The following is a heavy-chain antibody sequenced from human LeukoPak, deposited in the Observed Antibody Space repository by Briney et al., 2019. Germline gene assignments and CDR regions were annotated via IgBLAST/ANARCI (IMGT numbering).Heavy chain of an antibody. V-gene: IGHV4-39*07. CDR1: GGSISSSSYY. D-gene: IGHD4-17*01. CDR3: ARVHTVTFFDY. J-gene: IGHJ4*02. Sequence: PSETLSLTCTVSGGSISSSSYYWGWIRQPPGNGLEWIGTIYYSGSTYYNPSLKSRVTISVDTSKNQFSLKLSSVTAADTAVYYCARVHTVTFFDYWGQGTLVTASS. CDR2: IYYSGST.